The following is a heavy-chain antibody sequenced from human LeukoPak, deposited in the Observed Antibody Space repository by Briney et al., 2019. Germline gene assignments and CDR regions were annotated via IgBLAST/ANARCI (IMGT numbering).Heavy chain of an antibody. Sequence: GGSLRLSCAASGFSFCSYEMKWVRQAPGKGLEWVSYISSSGSTIYYADSVKGRFTISRDNAKNSLYLQMNSLRAEDTAVYYCARDSLDYDFWSGRYNWFDPWGQGTLVTVSS. J-gene: IGHJ5*02. CDR1: GFSFCSYE. CDR2: ISSSGSTI. D-gene: IGHD3-3*01. V-gene: IGHV3-48*03. CDR3: ARDSLDYDFWSGRYNWFDP.